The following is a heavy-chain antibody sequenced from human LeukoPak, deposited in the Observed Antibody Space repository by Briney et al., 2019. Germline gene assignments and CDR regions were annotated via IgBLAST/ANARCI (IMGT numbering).Heavy chain of an antibody. CDR1: GASINNYY. CDR2: ISTLGST. D-gene: IGHD2-2*01. Sequence: PSETLSLTCSVSGASINNYYWTWIRQPAGKGLEWIGHISTLGSTNYNPSLKSRVSMSVDTSNYHFSLKLTSVTAADTAVYYCARVGVVPAYHYYYMDVWGKGTTVTVSS. V-gene: IGHV4-4*07. CDR3: ARVGVVPAYHYYYMDV. J-gene: IGHJ6*03.